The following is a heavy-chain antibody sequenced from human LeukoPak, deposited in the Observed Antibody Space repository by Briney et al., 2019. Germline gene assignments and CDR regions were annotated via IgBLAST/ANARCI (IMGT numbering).Heavy chain of an antibody. CDR2: IYHSGST. D-gene: IGHD2-2*01. V-gene: IGHV4-30-2*01. CDR1: GGSISSGGYS. CDR3: ARCNGVVPAATDWFDP. Sequence: LSLTCAVSGGSISSGGYSWSWIRQPPGKGLEWIGYIYHSGSTYYNPSLKSRVTISVDRSKNQFSLKPSSVTAADTAVYYCARCNGVVPAATDWFDPWGQGTLVTVSS. J-gene: IGHJ5*02.